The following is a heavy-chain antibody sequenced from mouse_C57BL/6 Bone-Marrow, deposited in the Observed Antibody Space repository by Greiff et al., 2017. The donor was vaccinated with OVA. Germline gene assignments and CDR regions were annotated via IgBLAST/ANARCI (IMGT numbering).Heavy chain of an antibody. CDR3: ARYYYGSSYVRVY. D-gene: IGHD1-1*01. Sequence: VKLQQSGAELVKPGASVKMSCKASGYTFTSYWITWVKQRPGQGLEWIGDIYPGSGSTNYNEKFKSKATLTVDTSSSTAYMQLSSLTSEDSAVYYCARYYYGSSYVRVYWGQGTTLTVSS. CDR2: IYPGSGST. J-gene: IGHJ2*01. V-gene: IGHV1-55*01. CDR1: GYTFTSYW.